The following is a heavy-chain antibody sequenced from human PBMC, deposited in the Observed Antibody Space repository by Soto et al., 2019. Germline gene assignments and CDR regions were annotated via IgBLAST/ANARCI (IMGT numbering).Heavy chain of an antibody. J-gene: IGHJ1*01. Sequence: QVQLVESGGGVVQPGRSLRLSCAASGFTFSSYGMHWVRQAPGKGLEWVAFIWYDGSNKYYADSVKGRFTISRDNSKTRLFLQRNCLRAEESALYDCARRLASGEIKDFQHWGQATRVPVSS. CDR3: ARRLASGEIKDFQH. CDR2: IWYDGSNK. V-gene: IGHV3-33*01. D-gene: IGHD5-12*01. CDR1: GFTFSSYG.